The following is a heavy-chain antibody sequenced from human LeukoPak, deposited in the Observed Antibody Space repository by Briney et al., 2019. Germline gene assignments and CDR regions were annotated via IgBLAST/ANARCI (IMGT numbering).Heavy chain of an antibody. CDR2: IYHSGST. D-gene: IGHD1-26*01. J-gene: IGHJ4*02. CDR3: ARHKQEPYYFDY. Sequence: SGTLSLTCAVSGGSISSSNWWSWVRQPPGKGLEWIGEIYHSGSTNYNPSLKSRVTISVDTSKNQFSLKLSSVTAADTAVYYCARHKQEPYYFDYWGQGTLVTVSS. V-gene: IGHV4-4*02. CDR1: GGSISSSNW.